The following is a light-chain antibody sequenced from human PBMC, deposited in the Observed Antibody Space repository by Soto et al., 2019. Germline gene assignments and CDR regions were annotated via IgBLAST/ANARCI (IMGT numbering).Light chain of an antibody. V-gene: IGLV2-14*01. CDR3: GSYTSTDSLI. J-gene: IGLJ2*01. CDR2: EVT. CDR1: SNDVGGYNF. Sequence: QSALTKPASVSGSPGQSITISCTGSSNDVGGYNFVSWYQQHPGKAPKLLIYEVTNRPSGISDRFSGSRSGNTASLTISGLQPEDEADYYCGSYTSTDSLIFGGGTKLTVL.